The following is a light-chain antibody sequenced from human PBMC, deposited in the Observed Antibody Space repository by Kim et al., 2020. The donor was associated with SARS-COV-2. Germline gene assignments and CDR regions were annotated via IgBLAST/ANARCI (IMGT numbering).Light chain of an antibody. Sequence: PGQTARITCSGDTLTEKQTYWYQQKSGQAPLLVIYKDNERPSGIPGRFSGSSSGTTVTLTISGVQAEDDADYYCQSADGSGTYVFGTGTKVTVL. CDR3: QSADGSGTYV. V-gene: IGLV3-25*03. CDR2: KDN. J-gene: IGLJ1*01. CDR1: TLTEKQ.